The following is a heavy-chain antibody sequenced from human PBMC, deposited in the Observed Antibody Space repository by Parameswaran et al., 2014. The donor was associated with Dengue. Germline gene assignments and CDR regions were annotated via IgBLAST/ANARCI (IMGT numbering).Heavy chain of an antibody. CDR2: IAPDGTEK. D-gene: IGHD6-13*01. V-gene: IGHV3-7*01. Sequence: VRQAPGKGLEWVANIAPDGTEKQYVDSVKGRFTIFRDNAKSSLFVQMNSLRVEDTAVYYCARADSSSWFNWGQGTLVTVSS. J-gene: IGHJ4*02. CDR3: ARADSSSWFN.